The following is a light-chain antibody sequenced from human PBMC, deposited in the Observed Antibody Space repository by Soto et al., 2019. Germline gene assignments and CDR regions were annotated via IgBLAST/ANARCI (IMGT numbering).Light chain of an antibody. CDR3: QQFKSYPVT. Sequence: AIQLTQSPSSLSASVGDRVTITCRASQGISSALAWYQQQPGKAPKLLIYDASNLESGVPSRFSGSGSGTDFTLTISSLQPGDFATYYCQQFKSYPVTFGGGTKVETK. V-gene: IGKV1-13*02. CDR1: QGISSA. J-gene: IGKJ4*01. CDR2: DAS.